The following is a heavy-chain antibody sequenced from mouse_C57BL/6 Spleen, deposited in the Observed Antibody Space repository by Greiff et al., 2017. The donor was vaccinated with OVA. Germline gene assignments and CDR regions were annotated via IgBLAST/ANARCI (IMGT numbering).Heavy chain of an antibody. D-gene: IGHD2-10*01. CDR3: ARGTYYGNYDYAMDY. J-gene: IGHJ4*01. CDR2: IDPNSGGT. V-gene: IGHV1-72*01. CDR1: GYTFTSYW. Sequence: QVQLQQPGAELVKPGASVQLSCKASGYTFTSYWMHWVKQRPGRGLEWIGRIDPNSGGTKYNEKFKSKATLTVDKPSSTAYMQLSSLTSEYSAVYYCARGTYYGNYDYAMDYWGQGTSVTVSS.